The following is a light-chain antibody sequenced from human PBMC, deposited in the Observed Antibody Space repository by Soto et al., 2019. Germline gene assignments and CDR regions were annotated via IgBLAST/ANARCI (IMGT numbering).Light chain of an antibody. V-gene: IGKV3-11*01. CDR3: QQRRDWPLT. CDR1: QTVSSY. Sequence: EIVLTQSPVTLSLSPGERATLSCRASQTVSSYLAWYQQKPGQAPRLLIYDASNRATGSPARFSGSGSGTDFTLTITGLEPEDLAVYYCQQRRDWPLTFGGGTTVETK. CDR2: DAS. J-gene: IGKJ4*01.